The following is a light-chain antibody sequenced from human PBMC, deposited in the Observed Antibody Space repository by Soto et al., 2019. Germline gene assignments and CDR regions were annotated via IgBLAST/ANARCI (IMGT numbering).Light chain of an antibody. CDR3: QQYGSSPPYT. Sequence: EIVLTQSPGTLSLSPGERATLSCRASQSVSSSYLAWYQQKPGQAPRLLIYGASSRATGIPDRFSGSGSGTDFTLTISRLEPEDLAVYYCQQYGSSPPYTCGQGTKLEIK. J-gene: IGKJ2*01. CDR2: GAS. V-gene: IGKV3-20*01. CDR1: QSVSSSY.